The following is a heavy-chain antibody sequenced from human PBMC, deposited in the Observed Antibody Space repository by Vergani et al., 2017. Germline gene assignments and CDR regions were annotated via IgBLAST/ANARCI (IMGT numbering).Heavy chain of an antibody. CDR2: MYHSGST. V-gene: IGHV4-61*08. J-gene: IGHJ5*02. Sequence: QVQLQESGPGLVKPSQTLSLTCSVSGDSISSGVYYWNWIRQHPGKGLEWIGYMYHSGSTNYNPPLETRVTISGDTSKNQFSLKLNSVTAADTAVYYCGIVADFYGLGSHLLDLWGQGILVTVSS. CDR1: GDSISSGVYY. D-gene: IGHD3-10*01. CDR3: GIVADFYGLGSHLLDL.